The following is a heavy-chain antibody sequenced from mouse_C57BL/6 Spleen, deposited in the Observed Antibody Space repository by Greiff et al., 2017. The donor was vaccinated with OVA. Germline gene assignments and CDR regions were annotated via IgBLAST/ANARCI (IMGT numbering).Heavy chain of an antibody. J-gene: IGHJ2*01. D-gene: IGHD6-1*01. CDR2: IDPSDSYT. CDR3: ARGLGLGLGLGGCHRDY. Sequence: QVQLKQPGAELVMPGASVKLSCKASGYTFTSYWMHWVKQRPGQGLEWIGEIDPSDSYTNYNQKFKGKSTLTVDKSSSTAYMQLSSLTSEDSAVYYGARGLGLGLGLGGCHRDYWGQGTTLTVSS. CDR1: GYTFTSYW. V-gene: IGHV1-69*01.